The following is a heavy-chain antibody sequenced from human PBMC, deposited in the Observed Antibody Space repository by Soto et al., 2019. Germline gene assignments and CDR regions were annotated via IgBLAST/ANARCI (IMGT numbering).Heavy chain of an antibody. CDR1: GYTFTSYG. J-gene: IGHJ3*02. CDR2: ISAYNGNT. CDR3: AGDRFLEWLTAFDI. D-gene: IGHD3-3*01. Sequence: GASVKVSCKASGYTFTSYGISWVRQAPGQGLEWMGWISAYNGNTNYAQKLQGRVTMTTDTSTSTAYMELRSLRSDDTAVYYCAGDRFLEWLTAFDIWGQGTMVTVSS. V-gene: IGHV1-18*01.